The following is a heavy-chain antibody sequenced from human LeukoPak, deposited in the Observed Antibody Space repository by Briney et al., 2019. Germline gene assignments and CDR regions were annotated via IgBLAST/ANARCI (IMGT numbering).Heavy chain of an antibody. CDR2: MNPNSGNT. Sequence: VASVKVSCKASGYTFTSYDINWVRQATGQGLEWMGWMNPNSGNTGYAQKFQGGVTMTRNTSISTAYMELSSLRSEDTAVYYCARSDYGGNSEWGYWGQGTLVTVSS. CDR3: ARSDYGGNSEWGY. CDR1: GYTFTSYD. V-gene: IGHV1-8*01. J-gene: IGHJ4*02. D-gene: IGHD4-23*01.